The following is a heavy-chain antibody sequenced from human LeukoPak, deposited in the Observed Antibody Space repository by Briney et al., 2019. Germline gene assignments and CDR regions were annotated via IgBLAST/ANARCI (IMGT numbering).Heavy chain of an antibody. V-gene: IGHV3-23*01. CDR2: ISGSGDST. J-gene: IGHJ4*02. CDR3: AKDLGSIAAAGKIVGAPEYYFDY. D-gene: IGHD6-13*01. Sequence: GGSLRLSCAASGFTFRSYAMSWVRQAPGKGLEWVSVISGSGDSTYYADSVKGRFTISRDNSKNTLYLQMNSLRAEDTAVYYCAKDLGSIAAAGKIVGAPEYYFDYWGQGTLVTVSS. CDR1: GFTFRSYA.